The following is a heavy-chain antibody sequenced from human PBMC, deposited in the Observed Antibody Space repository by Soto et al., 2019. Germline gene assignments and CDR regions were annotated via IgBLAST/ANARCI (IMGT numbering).Heavy chain of an antibody. CDR1: GGSFIGYY. J-gene: IGHJ5*02. CDR2: INHSGST. D-gene: IGHD3-10*01. Sequence: SETLSLTCAVYGGSFIGYYWSWIRQPPGKGLEWIGEINHSGSTNYNPSLKSRVTISVDTSKNQFSLKLSSVTAADTAVYYCATTYYYGSGSSGPWGQGTLVTVSS. V-gene: IGHV4-34*01. CDR3: ATTYYYGSGSSGP.